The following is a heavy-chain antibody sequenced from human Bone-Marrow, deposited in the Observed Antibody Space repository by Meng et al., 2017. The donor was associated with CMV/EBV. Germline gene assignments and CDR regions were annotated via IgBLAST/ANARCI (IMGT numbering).Heavy chain of an antibody. CDR3: ARREAGSRSWDYFDY. CDR1: GYSFTSYW. V-gene: IGHV5-51*01. J-gene: IGHJ4*02. Sequence: KISCKGSGYSFTSYWIGWVRQMPGKGLEWMGIIYPGDSDTRYSPSFQGQVTISADKSISTAYLQWSSLKASDTAMYYCARREAGSRSWDYFDYWGQGTLVTVSS. D-gene: IGHD6-19*01. CDR2: IYPGDSDT.